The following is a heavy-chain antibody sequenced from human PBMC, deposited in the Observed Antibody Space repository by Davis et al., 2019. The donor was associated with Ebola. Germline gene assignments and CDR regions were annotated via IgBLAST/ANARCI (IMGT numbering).Heavy chain of an antibody. CDR3: SERGSSV. CDR2: IYYSGST. J-gene: IGHJ4*02. Sequence: PSETLSLTCTVSGGSISSHYWSWIRQPPGKGLEWIGSIYYSGSTNYNPSLKSRATISVDTSKNQFSLKLTSVTAADTAMYYCSERGSSVWGQGALVTVSS. CDR1: GGSISSHY. V-gene: IGHV4-59*03. D-gene: IGHD3-10*01.